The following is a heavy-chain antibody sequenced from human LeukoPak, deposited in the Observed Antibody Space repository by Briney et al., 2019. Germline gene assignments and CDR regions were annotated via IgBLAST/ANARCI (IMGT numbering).Heavy chain of an antibody. J-gene: IGHJ6*03. D-gene: IGHD2-2*01. Sequence: PGGSLRLSCAASGFTFSSYAMSWVRQAPGKGLEWVSAISGSGGSTYYADSVKGRFTISRDNSKNTLYLQMNSLRAEDTAVYYCAKAQYCSSTSCVDYYYYYYMDVWGKGTTVTISS. V-gene: IGHV3-23*01. CDR2: ISGSGGST. CDR3: AKAQYCSSTSCVDYYYYYYMDV. CDR1: GFTFSSYA.